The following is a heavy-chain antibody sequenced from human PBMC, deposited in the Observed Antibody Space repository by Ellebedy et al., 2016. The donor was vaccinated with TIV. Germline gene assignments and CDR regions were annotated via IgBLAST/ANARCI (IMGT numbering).Heavy chain of an antibody. V-gene: IGHV4-59*01. J-gene: IGHJ4*02. CDR2: IYYSGST. D-gene: IGHD3-10*01. CDR3: ARDSSYGSANFDY. CDR1: GGSISSYY. Sequence: SETLSLTCTVSGGSISSYYWSWIRQPPGKGLEWIGYIYYSGSTNYNPSLKSRVTISVDTSKNQFSLKLSSVTAADTAVYYCARDSSYGSANFDYWGQGTLVTVSS.